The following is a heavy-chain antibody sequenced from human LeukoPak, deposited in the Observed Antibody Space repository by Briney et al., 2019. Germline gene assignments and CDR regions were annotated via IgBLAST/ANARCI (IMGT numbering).Heavy chain of an antibody. CDR2: ISGSGGST. D-gene: IGHD5-18*01. Sequence: HAGGSLRLSCAASGFTFSSYAMSWVRQAPGKGLEWVSAISGSGGSTYYADSVKGRFTISRDNSKNTLYLQMNSLRAEDTAVYYCAKGSGYSYNNWFDPWGQGTLVTVSS. CDR3: AKGSGYSYNNWFDP. CDR1: GFTFSSYA. V-gene: IGHV3-23*01. J-gene: IGHJ5*02.